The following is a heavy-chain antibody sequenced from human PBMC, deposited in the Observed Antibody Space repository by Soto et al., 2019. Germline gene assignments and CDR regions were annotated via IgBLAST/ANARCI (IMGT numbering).Heavy chain of an antibody. D-gene: IGHD2-2*02. Sequence: EVQLVETGGGLIQPGGSLRLSCAASGFTVSSNYMSWVRQAPGKGLEWVSGISWNSGSIGYADSVKGRFTISRDNAKNSLYLQMNSLRAEDTALYYCAKDPRYCSSTSCYIWGWFDPWGQGTLVTVSS. CDR1: GFTVSSNY. V-gene: IGHV3-9*01. CDR3: AKDPRYCSSTSCYIWGWFDP. J-gene: IGHJ5*02. CDR2: ISWNSGSI.